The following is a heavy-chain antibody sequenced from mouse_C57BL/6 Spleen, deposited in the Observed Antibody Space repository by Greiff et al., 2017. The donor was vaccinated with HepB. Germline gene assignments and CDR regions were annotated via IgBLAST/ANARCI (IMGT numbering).Heavy chain of an antibody. V-gene: IGHV10-3*01. Sequence: EVKLVESGGGLVQPKGSLKLSCAASGFTFNTYAMHWVRQAPGKGLEWVARIRSKSSNYATYYADSVKDRFTISRDDSQSMLYLQMNNLKTEDTAMYYCVRDKLGRKDWYFDVWGTGTTVTVSS. CDR3: VRDKLGRKDWYFDV. D-gene: IGHD4-1*01. CDR2: IRSKSSNYAT. CDR1: GFTFNTYA. J-gene: IGHJ1*03.